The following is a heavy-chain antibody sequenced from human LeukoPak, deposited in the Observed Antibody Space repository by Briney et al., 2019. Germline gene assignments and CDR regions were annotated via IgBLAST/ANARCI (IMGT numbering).Heavy chain of an antibody. CDR3: ARIIYSYGGYYFDY. Sequence: GGSLRLSCAASGFSFSSYWMSWVRQAPGKGLEWVAHIKQDGSEKFYVDSVEGRFTISRDNAKSSLYLQMNSLRAEDTAVYYCARIIYSYGGYYFDYWGQGTLVTVSS. CDR1: GFSFSSYW. J-gene: IGHJ4*02. V-gene: IGHV3-7*03. D-gene: IGHD4/OR15-4a*01. CDR2: IKQDGSEK.